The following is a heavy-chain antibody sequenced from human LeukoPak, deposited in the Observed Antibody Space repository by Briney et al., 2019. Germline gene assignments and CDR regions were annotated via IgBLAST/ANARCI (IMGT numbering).Heavy chain of an antibody. CDR3: ARGLREWELMN. Sequence: PGGSLRLSCAASGFTFSSCAMSWVRQAPGKGLEWVSAISGSGGNTYDADSVKGRFTISRDNSKNTVYLQMNSLGADDTAVYYCARGLREWELMNWGQGTLVTVSS. CDR1: GFTFSSCA. V-gene: IGHV3-23*01. J-gene: IGHJ4*02. D-gene: IGHD4-23*01. CDR2: ISGSGGNT.